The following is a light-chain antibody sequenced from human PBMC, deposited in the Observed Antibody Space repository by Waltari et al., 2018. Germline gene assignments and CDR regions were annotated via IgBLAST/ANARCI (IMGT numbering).Light chain of an antibody. V-gene: IGKV3-20*01. Sequence: EIALTQSPGTLSLSPGERATPSCRASQSVSSSYLAWYHHKPGQAPRLLIYGASNRATGIPDRFSGSGSGTDFTLTINRLEPEDFAVYYCQYADTSLITFGQGTRLEIK. CDR3: QYADTSLIT. CDR1: QSVSSSY. CDR2: GAS. J-gene: IGKJ5*01.